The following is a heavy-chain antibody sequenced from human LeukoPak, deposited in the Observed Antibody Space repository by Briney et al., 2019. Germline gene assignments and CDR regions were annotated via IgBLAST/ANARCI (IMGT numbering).Heavy chain of an antibody. CDR2: TYNSSQWFI. J-gene: IGHJ4*02. CDR1: GDTVSSDSTA. V-gene: IGHV6-1*01. Sequence: SQTLSLTCGISGDTVSSDSTAWNWIRQTPSGGLEWPRRTYNSSQWFIDYAVSVKTLITIKADTSRNHFYLELKSVTPEDSGVYYCVRGSGYYETGSVSFVDNWGQGTQVTVSS. D-gene: IGHD6-25*01. CDR3: VRGSGYYETGSVSFVDN.